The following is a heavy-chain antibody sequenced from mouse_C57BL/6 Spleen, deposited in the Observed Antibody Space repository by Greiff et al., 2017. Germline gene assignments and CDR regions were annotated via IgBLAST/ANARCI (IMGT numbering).Heavy chain of an antibody. V-gene: IGHV5-6*01. CDR3: ARRLTTVFRYFDV. Sequence: EVQLVESGGDLVKPGGSLKLSCAASGFTFSSYGMSWVRQTPDKRLEWVATISSGGSYTYYPDSVKGRYTISRDNAKNTLYLQMSSLKSEDTAMYYCARRLTTVFRYFDVWGTGTTVTVSS. CDR2: ISSGGSYT. J-gene: IGHJ1*03. D-gene: IGHD1-1*01. CDR1: GFTFSSYG.